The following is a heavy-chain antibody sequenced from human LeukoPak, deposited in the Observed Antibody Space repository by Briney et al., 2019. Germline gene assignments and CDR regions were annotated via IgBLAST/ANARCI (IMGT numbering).Heavy chain of an antibody. CDR1: GFTFSSYW. J-gene: IGHJ5*02. CDR2: IKQDGSEK. CDR3: ASWGPAAYCSNGSCS. D-gene: IGHD2-15*01. V-gene: IGHV3-7*01. Sequence: GGSLRLSCAASGFTFSSYWMTWVRQAPGKGLEWVANIKQDGSEKYYVDSVKGRFTISRDNAKNSLHLQMNSLRVEDTAVYYCASWGPAAYCSNGSCSWGQGTLVTVSS.